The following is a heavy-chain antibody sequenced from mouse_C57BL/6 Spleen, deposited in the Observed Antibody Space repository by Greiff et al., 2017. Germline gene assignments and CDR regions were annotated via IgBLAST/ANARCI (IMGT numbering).Heavy chain of an antibody. CDR2: IDPEDGET. D-gene: IGHD2-3*01. CDR3: ARYALYDSWFAY. V-gene: IGHV14-2*01. Sequence: VQLKQSGAELVKPGASVKLSCTASGFNIKDYYMHWVKQRTEQGLEWIGRIDPEDGETKYAPKFQGKATISAATSSNTAYLQLRSLTSEDTAVYSCARYALYDSWFAYWGQGTLVTVSA. CDR1: GFNIKDYY. J-gene: IGHJ3*01.